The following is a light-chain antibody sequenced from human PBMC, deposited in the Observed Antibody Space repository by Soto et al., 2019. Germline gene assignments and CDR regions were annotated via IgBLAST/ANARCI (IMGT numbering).Light chain of an antibody. Sequence: DIVMTQSPLSLPVTPGEPASISCRSSQNLLHSNGYNYLDWYLQKPGQSPQLLIYLGSNRASGVPDRFSGSGSGTDFTLKISRVEAEDVGFYYCMQSLQTPWTFGQGTKVEIK. CDR2: LGS. CDR1: QNLLHSNGYNY. CDR3: MQSLQTPWT. V-gene: IGKV2-28*01. J-gene: IGKJ1*01.